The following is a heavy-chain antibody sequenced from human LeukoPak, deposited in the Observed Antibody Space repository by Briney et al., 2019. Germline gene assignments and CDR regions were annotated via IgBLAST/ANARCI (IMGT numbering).Heavy chain of an antibody. CDR2: INHSGST. Sequence: SETLSLTCAVYGGSFSGYYWSWIRHPPGKGLEWIGEINHSGSTNYNPSLKSRVTISVDTSKNQFSLKVSSVTAADTAVYYCARMPLKRWLQSYYFDYWGQGTLVTVSS. J-gene: IGHJ4*02. CDR1: GGSFSGYY. V-gene: IGHV4-34*01. D-gene: IGHD5-24*01. CDR3: ARMPLKRWLQSYYFDY.